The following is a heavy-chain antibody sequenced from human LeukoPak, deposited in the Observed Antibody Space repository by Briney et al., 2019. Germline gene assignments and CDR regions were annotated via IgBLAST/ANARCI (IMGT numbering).Heavy chain of an antibody. CDR2: ISGSGGST. J-gene: IGHJ5*02. D-gene: IGHD6-19*01. CDR3: ARDIAVAGVNWFDP. V-gene: IGHV3-23*01. CDR1: GFTFSRYA. Sequence: PGGSLRLSCAASGFTFSRYAMSWVRQTPGKGLEWVSGISGSGGSTDYADSVKGRFTISRDNAKNSLYLQMNSLRAEDTAVYYCARDIAVAGVNWFDPWGQGTLVTVSS.